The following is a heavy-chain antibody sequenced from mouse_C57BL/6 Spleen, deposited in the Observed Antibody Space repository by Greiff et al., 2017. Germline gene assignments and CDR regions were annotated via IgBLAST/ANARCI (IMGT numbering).Heavy chain of an antibody. CDR2: INPNNGGT. Sequence: EVKLMESGPELVKPGASVKMSCKASGYTFTDYNMHWVKQSHGKSLEWIGDINPNNGGTSYNQKFKGKATLTVNKSSSTAYMELRSLTSEDSAVYYCARSGLLYYAMDYWGQGTSVTVSS. CDR3: ARSGLLYYAMDY. D-gene: IGHD3-1*01. J-gene: IGHJ4*01. CDR1: GYTFTDYN. V-gene: IGHV1-22*01.